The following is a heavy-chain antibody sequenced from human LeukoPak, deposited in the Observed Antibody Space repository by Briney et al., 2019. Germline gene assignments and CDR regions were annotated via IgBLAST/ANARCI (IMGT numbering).Heavy chain of an antibody. CDR2: IYTSGST. Sequence: SETLSLTCTVSGGSISSYYWSWIRQPAGKGLEWIGRIYTSGSTNYNPSLKSRVTMSVDTSKNQFSLKLSSVTAADTAVYYCARVVFRFCDSSGYFTQGFQGYFDYWGQGTLVTVSS. V-gene: IGHV4-4*07. J-gene: IGHJ4*02. CDR1: GGSISSYY. D-gene: IGHD3-22*01. CDR3: ARVVFRFCDSSGYFTQGFQGYFDY.